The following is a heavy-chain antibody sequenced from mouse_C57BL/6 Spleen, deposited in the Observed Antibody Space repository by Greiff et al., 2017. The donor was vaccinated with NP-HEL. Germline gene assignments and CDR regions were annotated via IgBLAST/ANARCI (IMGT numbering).Heavy chain of an antibody. Sequence: QVQLQQPGAELVRPGSSVKLSCKASGYTFTSYWMHWVKQRPIQGLEWIGNIDPSDSETHYNQKFKDKATLTVDKSSSTAYMQLSSLTSEDSAVYYCASGGYYGSSYLADWGQGTLVTVAA. CDR1: GYTFTSYW. J-gene: IGHJ3*01. V-gene: IGHV1-52*01. D-gene: IGHD1-1*01. CDR2: IDPSDSET. CDR3: ASGGYYGSSYLAD.